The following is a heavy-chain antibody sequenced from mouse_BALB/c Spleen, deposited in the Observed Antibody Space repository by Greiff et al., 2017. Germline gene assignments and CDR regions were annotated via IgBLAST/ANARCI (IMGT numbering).Heavy chain of an antibody. CDR1: GYTFTDYA. Sequence: VQLQQSGPELVRPGESVKISCKGSGYTFTDYAMHWVQQSHAKSLEWIGVISIYYDNTNYNQKFKGKATMTVDKSSSTAYMELARLTSEDSAIYYCARNDYGSSYAMDYWGQGTSVTVSS. CDR3: ARNDYGSSYAMDY. J-gene: IGHJ4*01. V-gene: IGHV1-67*01. D-gene: IGHD1-1*01. CDR2: ISIYYDNT.